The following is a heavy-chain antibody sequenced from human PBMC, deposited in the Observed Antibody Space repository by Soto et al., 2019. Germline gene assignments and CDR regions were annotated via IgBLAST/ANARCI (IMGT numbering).Heavy chain of an antibody. CDR2: ISSTTNYI. J-gene: IGHJ5*02. CDR1: GVTFTRYS. V-gene: IGHV3-21*04. D-gene: IGHD3-3*01. CDR3: ERRVFTIFGVAGGDTRFDP. Sequence: GGSLRLSCAASGVTFTRYSMNWVRQAPGKGLEWVSSISSTTNYIYYADSMKGRFTVSSDNAKNSAYLEMNSLSAEATAMYYFERRVFTIFGVAGGDTRFDPWGQGTLVTVSS.